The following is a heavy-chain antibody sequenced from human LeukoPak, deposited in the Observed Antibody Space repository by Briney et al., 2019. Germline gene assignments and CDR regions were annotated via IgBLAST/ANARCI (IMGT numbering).Heavy chain of an antibody. V-gene: IGHV3-23*01. D-gene: IGHD3-22*01. CDR1: GFTFSSYA. CDR2: ISGSGGST. J-gene: IGHJ4*02. CDR3: AKDYYYGSSGYYAY. Sequence: GGSLRLSCAASGFTFSSYAMSWVRQAPGKGLEWVSGISGSGGSTYYADSVKGRFTISGDNSKNTLYLQMNSLRAEDTAVYYCAKDYYYGSSGYYAYWGQGTLVTVSS.